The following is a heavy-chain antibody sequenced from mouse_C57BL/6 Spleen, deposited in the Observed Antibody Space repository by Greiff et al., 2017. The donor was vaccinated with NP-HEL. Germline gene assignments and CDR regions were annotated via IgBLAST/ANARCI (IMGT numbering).Heavy chain of an antibody. CDR1: GYTFTSYW. Sequence: VQLQQPGAELVRPGSSVKLSCKASGYTFTSYWMHWVKQRPIQGLDWIGNIDPSDSETHYNQKFKDKATLTVDKSSSTAYMQLSSLTSEDSAVYYCARERTGVFDYWGQGTTLTVSS. CDR3: ARERTGVFDY. V-gene: IGHV1-52*01. CDR2: IDPSDSET. D-gene: IGHD4-1*01. J-gene: IGHJ2*01.